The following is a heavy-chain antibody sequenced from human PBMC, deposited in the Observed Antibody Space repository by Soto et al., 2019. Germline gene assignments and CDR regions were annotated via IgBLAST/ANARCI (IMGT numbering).Heavy chain of an antibody. D-gene: IGHD2-15*01. Sequence: QVQLVQSGAEVKKPGASVKVSCKASGYTFTGYYMHWVRQAPGQGLEWMGWINPNSGGTNYAQKFQGWVTMTRDTSISTAYMELSRLRSDDTAVYYCARGSIVVVVAATRFGMDVWGQGATVTVSS. V-gene: IGHV1-2*04. CDR2: INPNSGGT. CDR1: GYTFTGYY. CDR3: ARGSIVVVVAATRFGMDV. J-gene: IGHJ6*02.